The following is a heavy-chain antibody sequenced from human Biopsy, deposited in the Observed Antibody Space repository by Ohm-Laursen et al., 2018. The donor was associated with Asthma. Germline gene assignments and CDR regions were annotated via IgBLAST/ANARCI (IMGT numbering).Heavy chain of an antibody. CDR1: GFTFSRHA. J-gene: IGHJ6*02. CDR3: ARSIYDFWSGYYGMDV. V-gene: IGHV3-33*01. Sequence: SLRLSCSASGFTFSRHALHWVRQAPGKGLEWVAGIYYDGSRKYYTESVKGRFTISRDNSKNTLYLQMNSPRAEDTAVYYCARSIYDFWSGYYGMDVWGQGTTVTVSS. D-gene: IGHD3-3*01. CDR2: IYYDGSRK.